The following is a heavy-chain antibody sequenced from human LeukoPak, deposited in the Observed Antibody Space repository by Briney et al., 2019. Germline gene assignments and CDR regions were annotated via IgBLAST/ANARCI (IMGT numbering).Heavy chain of an antibody. V-gene: IGHV3-11*01. CDR1: GFTFSDYY. CDR3: ARVKQWFGENPFDY. Sequence: GGSLRLSSAASGFTFSDYYMSWIRQAPGKGLEWVSYISSSGSTIYYADSVKGRFTISRDNAKNSLYLQMNSLRAEDTAVYYCARVKQWFGENPFDYWGQGTLVTVSS. CDR2: ISSSGSTI. J-gene: IGHJ4*02. D-gene: IGHD3-10*01.